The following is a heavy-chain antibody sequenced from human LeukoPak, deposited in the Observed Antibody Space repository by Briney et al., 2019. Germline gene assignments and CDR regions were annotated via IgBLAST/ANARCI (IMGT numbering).Heavy chain of an antibody. D-gene: IGHD5-18*01. CDR1: GFTFSSYA. V-gene: IGHV3-30-3*01. Sequence: GGSLRLSCAASGFTFSSYAMHWVRQAPGKGRGWVAVISYDGGNKYYADSVKGRFTISRDNSKNTLYLQMNSLRAEDTAVYYCARAGYSYGYGVYWGQGTLVTVSS. J-gene: IGHJ4*02. CDR2: ISYDGGNK. CDR3: ARAGYSYGYGVY.